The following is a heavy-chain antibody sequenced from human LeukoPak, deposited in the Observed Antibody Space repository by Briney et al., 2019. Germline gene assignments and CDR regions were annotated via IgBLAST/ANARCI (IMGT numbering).Heavy chain of an antibody. V-gene: IGHV3-23*01. J-gene: IGHJ3*02. CDR2: ISGSGGST. Sequence: GGSLRLSCVGSGFPFSAYGMNWVRQPQGKGLEWVSAISGSGGSTYYADSVKGRFTISRDNSKNTLYLQMNSLRVEDTAVYYCAKDIGSGNYKNDAFDIWGQGTMVTVSS. D-gene: IGHD1-26*01. CDR3: AKDIGSGNYKNDAFDI. CDR1: GFPFSAYG.